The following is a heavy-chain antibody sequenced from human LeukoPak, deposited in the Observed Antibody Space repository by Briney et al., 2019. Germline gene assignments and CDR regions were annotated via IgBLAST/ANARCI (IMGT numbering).Heavy chain of an antibody. J-gene: IGHJ5*02. Sequence: QAGGSLRLSCAASGFTFRSYGMHWVRQAPGKGLEWVSAISGSGGSTYYADSVKGRFTISRDNSKNTLYLQMNSLRAEATAVYHCEKDGWIQLCFVQYSWFDPGGQGTLVTVSS. V-gene: IGHV3-23*01. CDR1: GFTFRSYG. CDR3: EKDGWIQLCFVQYSWFDP. CDR2: ISGSGGST. D-gene: IGHD5-18*01.